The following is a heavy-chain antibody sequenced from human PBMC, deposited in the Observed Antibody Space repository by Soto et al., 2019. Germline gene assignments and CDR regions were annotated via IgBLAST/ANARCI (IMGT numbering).Heavy chain of an antibody. Sequence: PGGSLRLSCADSRFTFSNYGMHWVRQAPGKGLEWVAAISYDGSNKYYADSVEGRFTISRDNSKSTVYLQMNSLRAEDTAIYYCAKDTYYYDISGYYVFDYWGQGALVTVSS. D-gene: IGHD3-22*01. J-gene: IGHJ4*02. CDR2: ISYDGSNK. CDR3: AKDTYYYDISGYYVFDY. CDR1: RFTFSNYG. V-gene: IGHV3-30*18.